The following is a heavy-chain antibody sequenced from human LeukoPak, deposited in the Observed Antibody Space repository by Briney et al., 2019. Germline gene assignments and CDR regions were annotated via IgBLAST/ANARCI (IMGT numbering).Heavy chain of an antibody. D-gene: IGHD4-11*01. CDR3: TKVRSGSSNWALRIFDY. Sequence: GGSLRLSCAVSGFTFSNEAMGWVRQLRGGGLEWVSTISPGGGTTYYAESMKGRFTISRDNSKSILYLEMNSLRVEDTAVYYCTKVRSGSSNWALRIFDYWGQGALVTVSS. CDR1: GFTFSNEA. J-gene: IGHJ4*02. V-gene: IGHV3-23*01. CDR2: ISPGGGTT.